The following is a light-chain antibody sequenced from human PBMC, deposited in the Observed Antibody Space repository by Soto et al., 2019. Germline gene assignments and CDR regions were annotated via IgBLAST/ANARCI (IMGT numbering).Light chain of an antibody. J-gene: IGLJ2*01. CDR3: LAACSSGTFVV. Sequence: SYELTQPPSVSVSPGQTARITCSGDALPKQYAYWYQQKPGQAPVLVIYKDSERPSGIPERFSGSSSGTTVTLTISGVHAEDEGDYYCLAACSSGTFVVFCGGTQLTVL. CDR1: ALPKQY. V-gene: IGLV3-25*03. CDR2: KDS.